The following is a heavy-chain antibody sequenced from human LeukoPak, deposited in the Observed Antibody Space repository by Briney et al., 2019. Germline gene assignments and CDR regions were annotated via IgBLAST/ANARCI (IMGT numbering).Heavy chain of an antibody. CDR1: GGSFSGYY. CDR2: INYSGST. V-gene: IGHV4-34*01. Sequence: SETLSLTCAVYGGSFSGYYWSWIRQPPGKGLEWIGEINYSGSTNYNPSLKSRVTISVDTSKNQFSLKLSSVTAADTAVYYCNGLYYYYYYGMDVWGQGTTVTVSS. CDR3: NGLYYYYYYGMDV. J-gene: IGHJ6*02.